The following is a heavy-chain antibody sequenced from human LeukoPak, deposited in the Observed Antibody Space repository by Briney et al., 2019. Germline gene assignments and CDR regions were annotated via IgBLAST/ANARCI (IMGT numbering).Heavy chain of an antibody. V-gene: IGHV3-23*01. J-gene: IGHJ4*02. Sequence: PGGSLRLSCAASGFTFSGYAMSWVRQAPGKGLEWVSAISGSGGSTYYADSVKGRFTISRDNAKNSLYLQMNSLRAEDTALYYCASGSGSGYYYFVYWGQGTLVTVSS. CDR2: ISGSGGST. D-gene: IGHD3-22*01. CDR3: ASGSGSGYYYFVY. CDR1: GFTFSGYA.